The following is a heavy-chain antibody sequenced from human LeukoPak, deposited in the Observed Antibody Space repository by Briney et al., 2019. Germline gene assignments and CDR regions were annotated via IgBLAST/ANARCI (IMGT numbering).Heavy chain of an antibody. J-gene: IGHJ4*02. CDR2: IYYSGST. CDR1: GGSISSSSYY. Sequence: SETLSLTCTVSGGSISSSSYYWGWIRQPPGKGLEWIGSIYYSGSTYYNPSLKSRVTISVDTPKNQFSLKLSSVTAADTAVYYCVGSIAAAGTGYWGQGTLVTVSS. CDR3: VGSIAAAGTGY. V-gene: IGHV4-39*01. D-gene: IGHD6-13*01.